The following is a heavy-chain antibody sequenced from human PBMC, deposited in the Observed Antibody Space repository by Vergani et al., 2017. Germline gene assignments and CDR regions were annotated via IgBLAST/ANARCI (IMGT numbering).Heavy chain of an antibody. D-gene: IGHD2-8*01. CDR3: ARDCTSGGCPDNYGMDV. CDR1: GESIRSGSHY. V-gene: IGHV4-61*02. CDR2: IHTGGST. Sequence: VKLQESGPGLLKPSQTLSLTCTVSGESIRSGSHYWSWIRQPAGKGPEWIGHIHTGGSTYLNPSFKSRVSISVDTSKSQFSLKLNSVTVADTAVYYCARDCTSGGCPDNYGMDVWVEGATVTVSS. J-gene: IGHJ6*04.